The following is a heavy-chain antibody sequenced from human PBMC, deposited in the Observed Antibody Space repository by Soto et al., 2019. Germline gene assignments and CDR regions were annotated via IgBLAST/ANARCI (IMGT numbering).Heavy chain of an antibody. Sequence: QVQLQQWGAGLLKPSETLSLTCAVYGGSFSGYYWSWIRQPPGKGLEWIGEINHSGSTNYNPSLKSRVTISVHTSKTQFSLKLSSVTAADTAVYYCARGIRNNVLRYFGGDAFDIWGQGTMVTVSS. V-gene: IGHV4-34*01. CDR3: ARGIRNNVLRYFGGDAFDI. CDR1: GGSFSGYY. J-gene: IGHJ3*02. CDR2: INHSGST. D-gene: IGHD3-9*01.